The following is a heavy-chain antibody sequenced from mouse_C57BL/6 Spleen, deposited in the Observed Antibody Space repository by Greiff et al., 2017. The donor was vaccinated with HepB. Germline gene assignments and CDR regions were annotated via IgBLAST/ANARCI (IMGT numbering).Heavy chain of an antibody. Sequence: EVQRVESGPGLVKPSQSLSLTCSVTGYSITSGYYWNWIRQFPGNKLEWMGYISYDGSNNYNPSLKNRISITRDTSKNQFFLKLNSVTTEDTATYYCARGKLGGWYFDVWGTGTTVTVSS. CDR3: ARGKLGGWYFDV. V-gene: IGHV3-6*01. CDR1: GYSITSGYY. D-gene: IGHD4-1*01. J-gene: IGHJ1*03. CDR2: ISYDGSN.